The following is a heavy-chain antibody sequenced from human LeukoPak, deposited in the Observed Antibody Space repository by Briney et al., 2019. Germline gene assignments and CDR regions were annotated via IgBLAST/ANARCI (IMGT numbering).Heavy chain of an antibody. Sequence: GGSLRLSCAASGFXFSSYEINWVRQAPGKGLEWVSYISTSGTTIYYADSVKGRFTISRDNAKKSLYLQMNSLRAEDTAVYYCARINWLDPWGQGTLVTVSS. J-gene: IGHJ5*02. CDR3: ARINWLDP. CDR2: ISTSGTTI. CDR1: GFXFSSYE. V-gene: IGHV3-48*03.